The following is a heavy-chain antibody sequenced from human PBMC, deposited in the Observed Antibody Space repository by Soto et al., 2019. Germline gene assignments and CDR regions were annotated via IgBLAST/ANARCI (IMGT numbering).Heavy chain of an antibody. Sequence: QVQLQESGPGLVKPSQTLSLTCTVSGASMSSGGYYWTWIPQSPGKGLEWIGYIYYSGSTYYNPSLESRVAISLDTSRSQFSLTLHSVTAADTAIYYCARDRHNNFFDPWGQGTLVTVSS. CDR2: IYYSGST. J-gene: IGHJ5*02. V-gene: IGHV4-31*03. CDR3: ARDRHNNFFDP. D-gene: IGHD6-6*01. CDR1: GASMSSGGYY.